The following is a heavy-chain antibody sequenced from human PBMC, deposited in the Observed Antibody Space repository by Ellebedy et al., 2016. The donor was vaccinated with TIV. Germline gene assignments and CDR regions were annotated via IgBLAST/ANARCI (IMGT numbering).Heavy chain of an antibody. CDR3: ARLGVIAAAGASDY. CDR1: GFTFGGYY. V-gene: IGHV3-11*01. J-gene: IGHJ4*02. CDR2: IRYSGDLM. Sequence: PGGSLRLSCAASGFTFGGYYMSWFRQAPGKGPEWVSYIRYSGDLMYYADSVKGRFTTSRDNAGNSLYLQMNSLRAEDTAVYYCARLGVIAAAGASDYWGQGTLVIVSS. D-gene: IGHD6-13*01.